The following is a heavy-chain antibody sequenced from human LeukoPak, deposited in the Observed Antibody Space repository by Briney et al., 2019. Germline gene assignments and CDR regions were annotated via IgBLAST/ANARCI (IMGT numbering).Heavy chain of an antibody. Sequence: ASVKVSCKASGYRFIGYGISWVRQASGQGFEWMGWITPYNGNTNFAQKFQDRVTMTIDTSTTTVYLDLRSLTSDDTAVYYCVRALALDARPGFYYVDVWGEGTTVSVSS. V-gene: IGHV1-18*01. J-gene: IGHJ6*03. CDR2: ITPYNGNT. CDR3: VRALALDARPGFYYVDV. D-gene: IGHD6-6*01. CDR1: GYRFIGYG.